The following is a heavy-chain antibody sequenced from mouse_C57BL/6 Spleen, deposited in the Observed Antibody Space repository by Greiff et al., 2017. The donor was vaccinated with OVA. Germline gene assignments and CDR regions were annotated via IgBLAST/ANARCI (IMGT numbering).Heavy chain of an antibody. CDR3: TTQIYYCNYVGAY. CDR1: GFNIKDYY. Sequence: EVQRVESGAEFVRPGASVKLSCPASGFNIKDYYMHWVKQRPEQGLEWIGRIDPEDGDTEYDPKFQGKATMTADTSSNTAYLQLSSLTSDDTSVYYCTTQIYYCNYVGAYWGQGTLVTVSA. CDR2: IDPEDGDT. V-gene: IGHV14-1*01. J-gene: IGHJ3*01. D-gene: IGHD2-1*01.